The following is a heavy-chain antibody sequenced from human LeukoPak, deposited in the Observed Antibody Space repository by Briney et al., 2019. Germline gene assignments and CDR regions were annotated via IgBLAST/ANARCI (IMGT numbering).Heavy chain of an antibody. J-gene: IGHJ6*02. CDR1: GGSISSYY. Sequence: SETLSLTCTVSGGSISSYYWSWIRQPPGKGLEWIGYIYYSGSTNYNPSLKSRVTISVDTSKNQFSLKLSSVTAADTAVYYCARGPTMVRGIIGYYYYGMDVWGQGTTVTVSS. V-gene: IGHV4-59*01. CDR2: IYYSGST. D-gene: IGHD3-10*01. CDR3: ARGPTMVRGIIGYYYYGMDV.